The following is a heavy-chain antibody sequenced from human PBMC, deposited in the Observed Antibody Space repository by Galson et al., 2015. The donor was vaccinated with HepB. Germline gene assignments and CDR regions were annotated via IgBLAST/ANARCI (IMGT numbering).Heavy chain of an antibody. CDR3: ARVAASDYGDHAHFDY. Sequence: SLRLSCAASGFTFSDYYMSWIRQAPGKGLEWVSYISSSAIYTNYADSVKGRFTISRDNAKNSLHIQMNSLRAEDTAVYYCARVAASDYGDHAHFDYWGRGTLVTVSS. V-gene: IGHV3-11*06. CDR2: ISSSAIYT. D-gene: IGHD4-17*01. J-gene: IGHJ4*02. CDR1: GFTFSDYY.